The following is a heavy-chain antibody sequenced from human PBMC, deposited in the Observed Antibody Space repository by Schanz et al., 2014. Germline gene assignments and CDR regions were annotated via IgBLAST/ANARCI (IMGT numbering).Heavy chain of an antibody. J-gene: IGHJ4*02. CDR1: GFIFSDYY. CDR2: IGNGGVTI. CDR3: ARDLPRTFLFDY. Sequence: QMQLVESGGGLVKPGGSLRLSCAASGFIFSDYYMAWIRQPPGRGLEWVSYIGNGGVTIYYADSVKGRFTISRDNAKNSLYLQMDSLRAEDTAVYYCARDLPRTFLFDYWGQGTLVTVSS. V-gene: IGHV3-11*04.